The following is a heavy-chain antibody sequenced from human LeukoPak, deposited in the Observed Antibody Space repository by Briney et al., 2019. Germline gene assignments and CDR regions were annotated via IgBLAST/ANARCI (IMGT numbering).Heavy chain of an antibody. CDR1: GFTISTYA. CDR3: ARVFVRSGAAFDI. D-gene: IGHD3-10*01. Sequence: GGSLRLSCAASGFTISTYAMHWVRQAPGKGFEWLTFISYNGKNDDYADSVKGRFSISRDNSNNTLYLQMNSLKVEDTALYYCARVFVRSGAAFDIWGQGTMVIVSS. V-gene: IGHV3-30*01. J-gene: IGHJ3*02. CDR2: ISYNGKND.